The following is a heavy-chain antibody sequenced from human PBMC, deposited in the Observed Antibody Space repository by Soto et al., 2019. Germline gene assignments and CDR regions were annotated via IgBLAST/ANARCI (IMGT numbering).Heavy chain of an antibody. D-gene: IGHD6-6*01. J-gene: IGHJ4*02. Sequence: GGSLRLSCAASGFTFSTYAVDWLRQAPGKGLEWLSYISSSSATIYYAGSVKGRFTISRDNGKNSLFLQMDSRRDEDTAVYYCRSRARLTSSNYTLDDWGRGSLVTVSS. CDR3: RSRARLTSSNYTLDD. V-gene: IGHV3-48*02. CDR1: GFTFSTYA. CDR2: ISSSSATI.